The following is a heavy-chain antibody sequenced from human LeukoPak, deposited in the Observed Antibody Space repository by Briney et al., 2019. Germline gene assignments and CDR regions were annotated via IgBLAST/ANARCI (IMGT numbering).Heavy chain of an antibody. CDR2: IKSKTDGGTT. Sequence: GGSLRLSCAASGFTFSNAWMSWVRQAPGKGLEWVGRIKSKTDGGTTDYTAPVKGRFIISRDDSKNTLYLQMNSLKTEDTAVYYCTTASVRIVTAIRKYFQHWGQGTLVTVSS. CDR3: TTASVRIVTAIRKYFQH. J-gene: IGHJ1*01. D-gene: IGHD2-21*02. V-gene: IGHV3-15*01. CDR1: GFTFSNAW.